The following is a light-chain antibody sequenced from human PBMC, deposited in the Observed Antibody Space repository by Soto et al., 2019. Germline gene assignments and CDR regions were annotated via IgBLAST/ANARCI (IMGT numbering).Light chain of an antibody. J-gene: IGKJ1*01. CDR1: QSVSTN. CDR3: QQYHDLPRT. Sequence: DIVMTQYPATLFVLPGERVTLSCRASQSVSTNLAWYQQKPGQTPRLLIYGASTRTTDIPGRFSGSGSGTDFTLTISSLQSEDFAIYHCQQYHDLPRTFGQGTKVDIK. CDR2: GAS. V-gene: IGKV3-15*01.